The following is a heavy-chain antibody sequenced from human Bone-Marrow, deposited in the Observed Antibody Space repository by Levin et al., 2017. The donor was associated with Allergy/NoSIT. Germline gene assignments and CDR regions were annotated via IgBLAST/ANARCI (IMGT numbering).Heavy chain of an antibody. CDR3: IHRNSGGPPDY. Sequence: SGPTLVKPTQTLTLTCRFSGFSLSPNGEGVGWIRQPPGKALEWVAVIYWDDDTRYSPSLKNRLTITKDNSKNQVVLTMTNVEAVDTAPYYCIHRNSGGPPDYCGQGTPVTVSS. J-gene: IGHJ4*02. CDR1: GFSLSPNGEG. V-gene: IGHV2-5*02. CDR2: IYWDDDT. D-gene: IGHD2-21*01.